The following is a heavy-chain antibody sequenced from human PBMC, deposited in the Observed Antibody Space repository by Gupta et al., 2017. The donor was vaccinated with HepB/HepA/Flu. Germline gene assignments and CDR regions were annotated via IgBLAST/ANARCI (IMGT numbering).Heavy chain of an antibody. J-gene: IGHJ5*02. Sequence: QVQLVRSGAEVKKPGASVKVSCKASGYTFTGYYMHWVRQAPGQGLEWMGWINPNSGGTNYAQKFQGRVTMTRDTSISTAYMELSRLRSDDTAVYYCARDTTSHYYDSSGYYHWGQGTLVTVSS. D-gene: IGHD3-22*01. CDR1: GYTFTGYY. V-gene: IGHV1-2*02. CDR2: INPNSGGT. CDR3: ARDTTSHYYDSSGYYH.